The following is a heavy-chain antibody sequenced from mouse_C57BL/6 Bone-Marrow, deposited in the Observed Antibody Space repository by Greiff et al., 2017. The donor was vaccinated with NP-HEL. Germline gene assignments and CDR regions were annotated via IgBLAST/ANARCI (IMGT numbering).Heavy chain of an antibody. D-gene: IGHD1-1*01. CDR2: ISYSGSP. Sequence: EVKLQESGPGMVKPSQSLSLTCTVTGYSITSGYDWHWIRHFPGNKLEWMGYISYSGSPNYNPSLKSRISITHDTSKNHFFLKLNSVTTEDTATYYCAREVYGDWYFDVWGTGTTVTVSS. CDR1: GYSITSGYD. J-gene: IGHJ1*03. CDR3: AREVYGDWYFDV. V-gene: IGHV3-1*01.